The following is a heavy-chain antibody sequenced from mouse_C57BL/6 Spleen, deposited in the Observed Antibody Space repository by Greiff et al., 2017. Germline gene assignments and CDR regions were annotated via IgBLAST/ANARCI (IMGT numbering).Heavy chain of an antibody. J-gene: IGHJ4*01. Sequence: VQLQQSGAELVRPGASVKLSCTASGFHIKDDYMHWVKQRPEQGLEWIGWIDAENGDTEYASKFQGKATITADTSSNTADRQLSILTSEDSSVYYCTTYYSNVSLYAMDDWGQGTSVTGSS. CDR3: TTYYSNVSLYAMDD. CDR2: IDAENGDT. D-gene: IGHD2-5*01. V-gene: IGHV14-4*01. CDR1: GFHIKDDY.